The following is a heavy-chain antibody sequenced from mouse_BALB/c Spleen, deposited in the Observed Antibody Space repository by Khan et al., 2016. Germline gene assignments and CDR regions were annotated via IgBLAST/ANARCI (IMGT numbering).Heavy chain of an antibody. Sequence: EVQLVESGPDLVKPSQSLSLTCTVTGYSITSGYRWHWIRQFPGNKLEWMGYIHYSGSTNYNPYLKSRIPITRDQSKNPFFLPLNSMKTEDTAKYCCTSFDGYDCYFDRWRAGTTVTVSS. CDR3: TSFDGYDCYFDR. D-gene: IGHD2-2*01. CDR2: IHYSGST. V-gene: IGHV3-1*02. J-gene: IGHJ1*01. CDR1: GYSITSGYR.